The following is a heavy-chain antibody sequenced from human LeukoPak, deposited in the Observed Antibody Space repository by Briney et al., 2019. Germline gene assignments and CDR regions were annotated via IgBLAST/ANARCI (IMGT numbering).Heavy chain of an antibody. D-gene: IGHD3-22*01. J-gene: IGHJ6*02. CDR3: AKDLAYDSSGYYTTYYYYGMDV. CDR2: IRYDGSDK. CDR1: GFTFSNYG. Sequence: GGSLRLSCAASGFTFSNYGMHWVRQAPGKGLEWVAFIRYDGSDKYYADSVKGRFTISRDNSKNTLYLQMNSLRAEDTAVYYCAKDLAYDSSGYYTTYYYYGMDVWGQGTTVTVSS. V-gene: IGHV3-30*02.